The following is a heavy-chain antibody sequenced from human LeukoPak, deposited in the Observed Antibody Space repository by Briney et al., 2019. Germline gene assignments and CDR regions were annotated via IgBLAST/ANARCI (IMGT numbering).Heavy chain of an antibody. CDR3: ASYASGYNWMKA. V-gene: IGHV1-2*02. J-gene: IGHJ5*02. CDR1: GHTFTKYY. CDR2: IHPGSGDT. Sequence: GASVQVSCKASGHTFTKYYMHWVRQAPGQGLEWMGWIHPGSGDTDYAQKFQGRVTVTRDTSITTAYMELTSLRSDDTAVYYCASYASGYNWMKAWGQGTLVTVSS. D-gene: IGHD3-10*01.